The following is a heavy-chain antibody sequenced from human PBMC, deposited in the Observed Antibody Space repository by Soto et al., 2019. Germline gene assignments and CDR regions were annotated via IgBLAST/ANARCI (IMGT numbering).Heavy chain of an antibody. J-gene: IGHJ5*01. CDR1: GFTFSSYS. CDR3: VKDGGYCSRSTGYSPRNHLFDS. V-gene: IGHV3-7*03. D-gene: IGHD2-8*01. CDR2: IKFDGSEK. Sequence: GRIPLGGSLRLSCAASGFTFSSYSMSWVRQAPGKGPEWVANIKFDGSEKXXXXSXXGXXXIXXXXSRXSLFLQMNSLREGDKAVYYCVKDGGYCSRSTGYSPRNHLFDSCGQGTLVTVSS.